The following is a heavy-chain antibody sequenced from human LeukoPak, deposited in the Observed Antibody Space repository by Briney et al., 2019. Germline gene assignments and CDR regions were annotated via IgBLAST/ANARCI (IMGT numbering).Heavy chain of an antibody. Sequence: AASVKVSCKASGGTFSSYAISWVRQAPGQGLEWMGRIIPILGIANYAQKFQGRVTITADKSTSTAYMELSSLRSEDTAVYYCAGMEGVYDYEVYYYYGMDVWGQGTTVTVS. J-gene: IGHJ6*02. CDR1: GGTFSSYA. D-gene: IGHD5/OR15-5a*01. CDR3: AGMEGVYDYEVYYYYGMDV. CDR2: IIPILGIA. V-gene: IGHV1-69*04.